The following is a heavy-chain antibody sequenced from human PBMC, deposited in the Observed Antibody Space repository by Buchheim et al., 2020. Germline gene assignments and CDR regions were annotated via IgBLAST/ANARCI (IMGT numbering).Heavy chain of an antibody. CDR3: ARDDYNRY. CDR2: SKSDGSTA. Sequence: EVQLVESGGGLVQPGGSLRLSCVGSAGFSIIGNWMHWVRQAPGKGLVWVSRSKSDGSTASYADSVKGRFTTTRDNAKNTLYLQMNSLRVDDTAVYYCARDDYNRYWGQGTL. D-gene: IGHD4-11*01. J-gene: IGHJ4*02. CDR1: AGFSIIGNW. V-gene: IGHV3-74*01.